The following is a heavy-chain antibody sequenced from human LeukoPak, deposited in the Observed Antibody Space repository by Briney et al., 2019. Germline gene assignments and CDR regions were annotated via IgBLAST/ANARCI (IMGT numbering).Heavy chain of an antibody. D-gene: IGHD3-22*01. CDR3: AKEMRYYDSSGYPPDAFDI. V-gene: IGHV3-64*01. CDR2: ISSNGGST. CDR1: GFTFSSYA. J-gene: IGHJ3*02. Sequence: GGSLRLPCAASGFTFSSYAMHWVRQAPGKGLEYVSAISSNGGSTYYANSVKGRFTISRDNSKNTLYLQMNSLRAEDTAVYYCAKEMRYYDSSGYPPDAFDIWGQGTMVTVSS.